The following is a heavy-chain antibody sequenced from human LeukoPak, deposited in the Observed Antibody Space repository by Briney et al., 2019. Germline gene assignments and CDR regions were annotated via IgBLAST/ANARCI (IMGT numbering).Heavy chain of an antibody. CDR2: IKQDGSEK. CDR3: AREYRVWGSYLDY. J-gene: IGHJ4*02. CDR1: GFTFSSYG. V-gene: IGHV3-7*01. Sequence: PGGSLRLSCAASGFTFSSYGMHWVRQAPGKGLEWVANIKQDGSEKYYVDSVKGRFTISRDNAKNSLYLQMNSLRAEDTAVYYCAREYRVWGSYLDYWGQGTLVTVSS. D-gene: IGHD3-16*02.